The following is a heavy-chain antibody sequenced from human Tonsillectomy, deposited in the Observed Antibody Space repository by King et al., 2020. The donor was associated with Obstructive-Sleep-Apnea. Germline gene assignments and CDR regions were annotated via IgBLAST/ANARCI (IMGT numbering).Heavy chain of an antibody. CDR3: ARDRLGLPIDY. J-gene: IGHJ4*02. CDR2: IYYSGAT. Sequence: QVQLQESGPGLVKPSETLSLTCTVSGGSISSYYWSWIRQPPGKGLEWIGYIYYSGATNYNPSLKSRVTISVDTSKNQFSLKLSSVTAADTAVYYCARDRLGLPIDYWGQGTLVPVSS. V-gene: IGHV4-59*01. D-gene: IGHD3-22*01. CDR1: GGSISSYY.